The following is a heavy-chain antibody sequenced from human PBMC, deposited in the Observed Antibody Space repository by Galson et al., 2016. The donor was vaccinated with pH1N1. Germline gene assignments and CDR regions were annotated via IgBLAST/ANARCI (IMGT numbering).Heavy chain of an antibody. CDR2: IKQDGSEK. CDR1: GFTFSTSW. CDR3: AKGGLAPGDY. V-gene: IGHV3-7*01. J-gene: IGHJ4*02. Sequence: SLRLSCAASGFTFSTSWMHWVRQAPGKGLAWVANIKQDGSEKSYLDSVKGRFTLSRDNDKESLFMQMNSLKAEATAVYYWAKGGLAPGDYWGQGTLVTVSS. D-gene: IGHD6-19*01.